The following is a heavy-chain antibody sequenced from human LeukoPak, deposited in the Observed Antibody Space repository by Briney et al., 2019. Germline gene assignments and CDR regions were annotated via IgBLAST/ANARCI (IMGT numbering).Heavy chain of an antibody. D-gene: IGHD4-17*01. Sequence: SETLSLTCTVSGDSISSYYWTWIRQPPGKGLEWIGSILNSGSTNYNPSLRSRVTISVDTSKNEFSLRVKSVTAADTAVYYCARRPSGANWFDPWGQGTLVTVSS. CDR1: GDSISSYY. CDR2: ILNSGST. CDR3: ARRPSGANWFDP. J-gene: IGHJ5*02. V-gene: IGHV4-59*01.